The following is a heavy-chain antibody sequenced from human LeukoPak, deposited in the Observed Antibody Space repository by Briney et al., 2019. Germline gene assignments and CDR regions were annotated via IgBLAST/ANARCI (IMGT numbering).Heavy chain of an antibody. CDR3: ARGYDSSGYFPDY. CDR1: GFTVSSNC. J-gene: IGHJ4*02. CDR2: ICSGGST. Sequence: GGSLRLSCAASGFTVSSNCVNWVRQAPGKGPKWVSVICSGGSTNYADSVKGRFTISRDNSKNTLYLQMNSLRAEDTAVYYCARGYDSSGYFPDYWGQGTLVTVSS. D-gene: IGHD3-22*01. V-gene: IGHV3-66*01.